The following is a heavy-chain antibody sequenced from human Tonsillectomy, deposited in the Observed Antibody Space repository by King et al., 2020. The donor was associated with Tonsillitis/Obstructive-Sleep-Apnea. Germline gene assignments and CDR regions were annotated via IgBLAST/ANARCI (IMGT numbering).Heavy chain of an antibody. J-gene: IGHJ4*02. CDR1: GFTFTTYA. D-gene: IGHD3-22*01. V-gene: IGHV3-23*04. CDR3: AKGQGGAYSDTCGHSLDY. Sequence: VQLVESGGGLVQPGESLRLSCAASGFTFTTYAMSWVRQAPGKGLEWVSSISGSGGNTFYADSVKGRVTISRDNSKKTLYLQMNSLRADDTAVYYCAKGQGGAYSDTCGHSLDYWGQGTLVTVSS. CDR2: ISGSGGNT.